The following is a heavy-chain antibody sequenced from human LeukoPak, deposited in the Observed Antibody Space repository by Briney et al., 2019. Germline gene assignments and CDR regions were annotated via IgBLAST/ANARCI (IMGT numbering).Heavy chain of an antibody. CDR2: ISSSGSTI. V-gene: IGHV3-48*03. J-gene: IGHJ6*04. D-gene: IGHD3-10*02. CDR1: GFTFSSYE. CDR3: AELGITMIGGV. Sequence: GGSLRLSCAASGFTFSSYEMNWVRRAPGKGLEWVSYISSSGSTIYYADSVKGRLTISRDNAKNSLYLQMNSLRAEDTAVYYCAELGITMIGGVWGKGTTVTISS.